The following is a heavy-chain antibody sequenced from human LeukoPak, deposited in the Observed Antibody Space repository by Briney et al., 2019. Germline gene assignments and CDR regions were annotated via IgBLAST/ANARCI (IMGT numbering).Heavy chain of an antibody. J-gene: IGHJ4*02. D-gene: IGHD1-26*01. CDR3: ARVRSGSYYFDY. CDR2: IYSSGIT. CDR1: GGSIGSYY. Sequence: SETLSLTCSASGGSIGSYYWSWIRQPAGKGLEWIGRIYSSGITNYNPSLKSRVTMSVDTSKNQFSLKLNSVTAADTAFYYCARVRSGSYYFDYWRQGRLVSVSS. V-gene: IGHV4-4*07.